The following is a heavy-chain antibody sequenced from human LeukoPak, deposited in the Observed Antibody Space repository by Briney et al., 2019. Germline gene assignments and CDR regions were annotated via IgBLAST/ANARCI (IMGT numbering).Heavy chain of an antibody. J-gene: IGHJ4*02. CDR1: GFTFSNAW. CDR2: IKSKTDGGTT. CDR3: AHRDTTLVRVDY. Sequence: GGSLRLSCAASGFTFSNAWMSWVRQAPGKGLEWVGRIKSKTDGGTTDYAAPVKGRFTISRDDSKNTVFLHMDSLTTEDTAVYFCAHRDTTLVRVDYWGRGTLVTVSS. D-gene: IGHD5-18*01. V-gene: IGHV3-15*01.